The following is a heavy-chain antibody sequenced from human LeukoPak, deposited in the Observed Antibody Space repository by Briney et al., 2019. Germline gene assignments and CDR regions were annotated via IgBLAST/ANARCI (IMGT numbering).Heavy chain of an antibody. J-gene: IGHJ4*02. CDR3: ARARYSSSPPDY. CDR2: ISAYNGNT. V-gene: IGHV1-18*01. Sequence: GASVKVSCKASGYTFTNFGITWVRQAPGQGLEWMGWISAYNGNTNYAQKLQGRVTMTTDTYTSTAYMELRSLRSDDTAVYYCARARYSSSPPDYWGQGTLVTVSS. D-gene: IGHD6-6*01. CDR1: GYTFTNFG.